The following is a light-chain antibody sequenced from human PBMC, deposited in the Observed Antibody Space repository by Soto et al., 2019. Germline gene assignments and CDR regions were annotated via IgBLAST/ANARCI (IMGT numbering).Light chain of an antibody. CDR3: QKYNSAPWT. CDR2: AAS. Sequence: DIHMTQSPSSLSASVGDSVTITCRASQGISISLAWYQQKPGKVPKLLIYAASTLQSGVPSRFSGSGSGTDFTLTISSLQPEDVATYYCQKYNSAPWTFGQGTKVEIK. J-gene: IGKJ1*01. CDR1: QGISIS. V-gene: IGKV1-27*01.